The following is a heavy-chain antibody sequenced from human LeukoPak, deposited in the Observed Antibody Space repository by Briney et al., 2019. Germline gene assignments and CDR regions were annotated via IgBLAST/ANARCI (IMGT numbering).Heavy chain of an antibody. V-gene: IGHV3-66*01. D-gene: IGHD2-8*01. Sequence: GGSLRLSCAASGLTVSSNYMSWVRQAPGKGLEWVSVLYTGGDTYYADSVKGRFSISRDNSKNTLYLQMNSLRAEDTAVYYCARDWYYDAFDIWGQGTMVTVSS. J-gene: IGHJ3*02. CDR2: LYTGGDT. CDR3: ARDWYYDAFDI. CDR1: GLTVSSNY.